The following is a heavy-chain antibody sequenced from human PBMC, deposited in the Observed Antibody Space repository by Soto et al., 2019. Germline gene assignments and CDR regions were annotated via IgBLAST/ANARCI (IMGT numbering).Heavy chain of an antibody. CDR1: GDSVSSNSAA. Sequence: QTLSLTCAISGDSVSSNSAAWNWIRQSPSRGLEWLGRAYYRSQWYYDSAVSVRSRITVIPDTSKNQFSLQLNSVTPEDTAVYYCTKQKGDSRTYNGMAVWGQGTTVTV. V-gene: IGHV6-1*01. D-gene: IGHD2-21*02. CDR2: AYYRSQWYY. J-gene: IGHJ6*01. CDR3: TKQKGDSRTYNGMAV.